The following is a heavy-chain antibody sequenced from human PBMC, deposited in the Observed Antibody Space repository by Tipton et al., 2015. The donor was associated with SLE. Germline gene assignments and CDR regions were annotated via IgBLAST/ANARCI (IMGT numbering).Heavy chain of an antibody. Sequence: TLSLTCTVSGDSISSGLNYWTWIRQHPGKGLEWIGYIYYSGSTYYNPSLKGRVAISVDTSKNQFSLKLTSVTAADTAVYYCARDPGYSTTWLTSWYFDLWGRGTLVTVSS. V-gene: IGHV4-31*03. J-gene: IGHJ2*01. CDR2: IYYSGST. CDR1: GDSISSGLNY. CDR3: ARDPGYSTTWLTSWYFDL. D-gene: IGHD6-13*01.